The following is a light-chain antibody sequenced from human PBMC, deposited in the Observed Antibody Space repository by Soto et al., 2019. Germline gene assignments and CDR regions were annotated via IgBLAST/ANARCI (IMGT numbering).Light chain of an antibody. Sequence: DIHMSQSPSTLSASVGDRVTITCGASQSISSWLAWYQQKPGKAPKLLIYKASSLESGVPSRFRGSGSGTEFTLTISSLQPDDFETYYCQQYNSYSQTFGQGTKVDIK. CDR3: QQYNSYSQT. CDR1: QSISSW. V-gene: IGKV1-5*03. J-gene: IGKJ1*01. CDR2: KAS.